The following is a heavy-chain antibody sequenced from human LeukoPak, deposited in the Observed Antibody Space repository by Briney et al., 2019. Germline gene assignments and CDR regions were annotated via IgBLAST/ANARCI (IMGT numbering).Heavy chain of an antibody. CDR3: ASPYFYDSSGKDAFDI. Sequence: GESLKISCKGSGYSFTRYWIGWVRQMPGKGLEWMGITFPGDSDTRYSPSFQGQVTISADKSISTAYLEWSSLKASDTAMYYCASPYFYDSSGKDAFDIWGQGTMVTVSS. CDR2: TFPGDSDT. V-gene: IGHV5-51*01. CDR1: GYSFTRYW. D-gene: IGHD3-22*01. J-gene: IGHJ3*02.